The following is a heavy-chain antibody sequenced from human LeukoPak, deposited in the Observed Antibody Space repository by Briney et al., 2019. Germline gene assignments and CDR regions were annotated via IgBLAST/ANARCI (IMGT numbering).Heavy chain of an antibody. Sequence: SETLTLTCAVSGGSISRGGYSWSWIRQPPGKGLEWIGYIYHSGSTYYNPSLKSRVTISVDRSKNQFSLKLSSVSAADTAVYYCARYSGFNYADYWGQGTLVTVSS. CDR1: GGSISRGGYS. D-gene: IGHD5-12*01. CDR3: ARYSGFNYADY. J-gene: IGHJ4*02. V-gene: IGHV4-30-2*01. CDR2: IYHSGST.